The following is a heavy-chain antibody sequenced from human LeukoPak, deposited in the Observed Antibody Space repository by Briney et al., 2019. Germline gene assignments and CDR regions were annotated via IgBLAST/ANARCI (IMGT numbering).Heavy chain of an antibody. D-gene: IGHD3-22*01. CDR3: ARGNYYDRPYFDY. J-gene: IGHJ4*02. Sequence: SETLSLTCAVYGGSFSGYYWSWIRQPPGKGLEWIGEINHSGSTNYNPSLKSRVTISVDTSKNQFSLKLSSVTAADTAVYYCARGNYYDRPYFDYWGQGILVTVSS. CDR2: INHSGST. V-gene: IGHV4-34*01. CDR1: GGSFSGYY.